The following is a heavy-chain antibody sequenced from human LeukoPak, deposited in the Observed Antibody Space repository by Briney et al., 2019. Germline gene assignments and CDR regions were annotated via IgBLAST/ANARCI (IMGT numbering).Heavy chain of an antibody. CDR2: VNVLGNT. V-gene: IGHV4-4*02. Sequence: SGTLSLTCGVSGGSISSTNWWTWVRQPPGKGLEWIGEVNVLGNTNYNPSLESRVTISIDKSENHVSLKLISVTAADTAVYYCAREGGPFRPLDYSGQGTLVTVSS. CDR1: GGSISSTNW. J-gene: IGHJ4*02. CDR3: AREGGPFRPLDY. D-gene: IGHD2/OR15-2a*01.